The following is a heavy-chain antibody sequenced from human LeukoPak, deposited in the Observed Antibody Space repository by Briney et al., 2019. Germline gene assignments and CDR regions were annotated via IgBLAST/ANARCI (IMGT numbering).Heavy chain of an antibody. CDR3: ARGGDSSGYEYYFDY. J-gene: IGHJ4*02. CDR1: GGSFSGYY. D-gene: IGHD3-22*01. V-gene: IGHV4-59*10. Sequence: SSETLSLTCAVYGGSFSGYYWSWIRQPAGKGLEWIGRIYTSGSTNYNPSPKSRVTMSVDTSKNQFSLQLTSVTAADTAVYYCARGGDSSGYEYYFDYWGQGTLVTVSS. CDR2: IYTSGST.